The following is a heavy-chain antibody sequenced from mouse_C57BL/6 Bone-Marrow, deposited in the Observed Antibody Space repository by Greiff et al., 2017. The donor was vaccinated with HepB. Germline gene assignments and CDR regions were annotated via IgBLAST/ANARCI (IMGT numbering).Heavy chain of an antibody. V-gene: IGHV5-15*01. CDR2: ISNLAYSI. CDR3: ARRDLYDGYYLDY. D-gene: IGHD2-3*01. Sequence: EVKLVESGGGLVQPGGSLKLSCAASGFTFSDYGMAWVRQAPRKGPEWVAFISNLAYSIYYADTVTGRFTISRENAKNTLYLEMSSLRSEDTAMYYCARRDLYDGYYLDYWGQGTTLTVSS. CDR1: GFTFSDYG. J-gene: IGHJ2*01.